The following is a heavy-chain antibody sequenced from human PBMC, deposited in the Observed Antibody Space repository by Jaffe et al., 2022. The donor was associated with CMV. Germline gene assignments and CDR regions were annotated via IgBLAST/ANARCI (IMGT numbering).Heavy chain of an antibody. CDR3: ARCPVVPAASEGYYYYYMDV. J-gene: IGHJ6*03. CDR2: INPSGGST. D-gene: IGHD2-2*01. Sequence: QVQLVQSGAEVKKPGASVKVSCKASGYTFTSYYMHWVRQAPGQGLEWMGIINPSGGSTSYAQKFQGRVTMTRDTSTSTVYMELSSLRSEDTAVYYCARCPVVPAASEGYYYYYMDVWGKGTTVTVSS. CDR1: GYTFTSYY. V-gene: IGHV1-46*01.